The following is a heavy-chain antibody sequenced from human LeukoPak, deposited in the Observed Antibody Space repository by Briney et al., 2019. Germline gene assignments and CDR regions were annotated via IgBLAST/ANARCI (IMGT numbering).Heavy chain of an antibody. V-gene: IGHV4-59*01. Sequence: SETLSLTRTVSGGSISSYYWSWIRQPPGKGLEWIGYIYYSGSTNYNPSLKSRVTISVDTSKNQFSLKLSSVTAADTAVYYCAADASSGDFDYWGQGTLVTVSS. CDR1: GGSISSYY. J-gene: IGHJ4*02. D-gene: IGHD6-19*01. CDR2: IYYSGST. CDR3: AADASSGDFDY.